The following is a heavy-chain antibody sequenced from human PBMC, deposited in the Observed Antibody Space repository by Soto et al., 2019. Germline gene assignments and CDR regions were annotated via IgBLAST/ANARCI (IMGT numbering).Heavy chain of an antibody. Sequence: SLRLSCTASGYTFSSYAMHWVRQAPGKGLEWVAVISYDRSNKYYAVPAKDRVAISRDNSKNPLYLQKNRLRAEDTDVYDCEKPYTSGWYLSFSQWGQATLLTVSS. V-gene: IGHV3-30-3*02. D-gene: IGHD6-19*01. CDR1: GYTFSSYA. CDR2: ISYDRSNK. CDR3: EKPYTSGWYLSFSQ. J-gene: IGHJ4*01.